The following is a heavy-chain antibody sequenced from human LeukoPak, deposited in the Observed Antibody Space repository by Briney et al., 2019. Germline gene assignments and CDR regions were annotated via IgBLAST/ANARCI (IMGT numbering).Heavy chain of an antibody. CDR3: AREGTDTAMVVIDY. D-gene: IGHD5-18*01. J-gene: IGHJ4*02. CDR1: GFTFSSYG. CDR2: IWYDGSNK. V-gene: IGHV3-33*01. Sequence: GRSLRLSCAASGFTFSSYGMHWFRQAPGKGLEWVAVIWYDGSNKYYADSVKGRFTISRDNSKNTLYLQMNSLRAEDTAVYYCAREGTDTAMVVIDYWGQGTLVTVSS.